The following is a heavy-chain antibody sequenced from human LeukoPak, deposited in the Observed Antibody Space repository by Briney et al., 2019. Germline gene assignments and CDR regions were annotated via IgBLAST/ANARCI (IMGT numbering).Heavy chain of an antibody. V-gene: IGHV3-7*04. J-gene: IGHJ4*02. CDR3: GGGGDGYQDSSA. D-gene: IGHD3-22*01. Sequence: PGGSLRLSCAASGFTFSSYWMSWVRQAPGKGLEWVANIKQDGSEKYYVDSVKGRFTISRDNAKNSLYLQMNSLRVEDTAVYYCGGGGDGYQDSSAWGQGTLVTVSS. CDR1: GFTFSSYW. CDR2: IKQDGSEK.